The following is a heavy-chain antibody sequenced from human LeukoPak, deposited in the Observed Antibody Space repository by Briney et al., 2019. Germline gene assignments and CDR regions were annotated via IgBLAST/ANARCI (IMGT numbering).Heavy chain of an antibody. J-gene: IGHJ3*02. CDR2: IYYSGST. CDR1: GGSISSSSYY. CDR3: ARQEMNHYAFDI. Sequence: PSETLSLTCTVSGGSISSSSYYWGWIRQPPGKGLEWIGSIYYSGSTYYNPSLKSRVTISVDTSKNQFSLKLSSVTAADTAVYYCARQEMNHYAFDIWGQGTMVTVSS. V-gene: IGHV4-39*01.